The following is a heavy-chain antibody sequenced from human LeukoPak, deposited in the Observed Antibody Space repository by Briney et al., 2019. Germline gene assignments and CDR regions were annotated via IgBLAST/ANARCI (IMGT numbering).Heavy chain of an antibody. D-gene: IGHD2-2*01. J-gene: IGHJ4*02. CDR2: ISYDGSNK. V-gene: IGHV3-30*03. CDR3: ARARGVRVVVPAPNSPFDY. Sequence: PGGSLRLSCAASGFTFSSYSMNWVRQAPGKGLEWVAVISYDGSNKYYADSVKGRFTISRDNSKNTLYLQMNSLRAEDTAVYYCARARGVRVVVPAPNSPFDYWGQGTLVTVSS. CDR1: GFTFSSYS.